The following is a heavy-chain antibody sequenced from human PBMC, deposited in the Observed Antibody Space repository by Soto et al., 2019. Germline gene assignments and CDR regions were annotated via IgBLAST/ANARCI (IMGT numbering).Heavy chain of an antibody. CDR3: AREKAVAGNDAFYI. J-gene: IGHJ3*02. Sequence: QVQLVQSGAEVKKPGSSVKVSCKASGGTFSSYTISWVRQAPGQGLEWMGRIIPILGIANYAQKFQGRVTITADKSTSTAYMELSSLRSEDTAVYYCAREKAVAGNDAFYIWGQGTMVTVSS. D-gene: IGHD6-19*01. V-gene: IGHV1-69*08. CDR2: IIPILGIA. CDR1: GGTFSSYT.